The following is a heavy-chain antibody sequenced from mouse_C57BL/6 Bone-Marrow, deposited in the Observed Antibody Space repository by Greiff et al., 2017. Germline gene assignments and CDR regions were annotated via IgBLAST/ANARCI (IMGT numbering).Heavy chain of an antibody. CDR3: ARGET. CDR2: ISYDGSN. CDR1: GYSITSGYY. Sequence: EVKLMESGPGLVKPSQSLSLTCSVPGYSITSGYYWNWIRQFPGNKLEWMGYISYDGSNNYNPSLKNRISITRDTSKNQFFLKLNSVTTEDTATYYCARGETWGQGTTLTVSS. V-gene: IGHV3-6*01. J-gene: IGHJ2*01.